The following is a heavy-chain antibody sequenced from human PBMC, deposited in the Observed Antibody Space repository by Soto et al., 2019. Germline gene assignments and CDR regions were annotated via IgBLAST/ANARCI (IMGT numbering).Heavy chain of an antibody. J-gene: IGHJ5*01. CDR3: AKDRIGRGWYFVYGDWFDS. Sequence: QVQLVESGGGVVQPGKSLSLSCAASGFTFSTYGMHWVRQAPGKGLEWVAVISYDGSNKYYADSVKGRFTISRDNSKNTRYLQMNDLRTEDTAMYYCAKDRIGRGWYFVYGDWFDSWGQGTLVTVSS. CDR1: GFTFSTYG. V-gene: IGHV3-30*18. D-gene: IGHD6-19*01. CDR2: ISYDGSNK.